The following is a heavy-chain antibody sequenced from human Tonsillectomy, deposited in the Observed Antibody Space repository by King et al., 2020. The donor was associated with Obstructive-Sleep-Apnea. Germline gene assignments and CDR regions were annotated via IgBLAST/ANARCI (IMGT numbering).Heavy chain of an antibody. J-gene: IGHJ4*02. CDR1: GFTFSSYA. Sequence: VQLVESGGGLVQPGGSLRLSCAASGFTFSSYAMSWVRQAPGKGLEWVSPIISSGVSTYSADSVKGRFTISRDNSKNTRNLQMISRRAEDTAVYYCAKDSTLDYWGQGTLVTVSS. V-gene: IGHV3-23*04. CDR2: IISSGVST. D-gene: IGHD2/OR15-2a*01. CDR3: AKDSTLDY.